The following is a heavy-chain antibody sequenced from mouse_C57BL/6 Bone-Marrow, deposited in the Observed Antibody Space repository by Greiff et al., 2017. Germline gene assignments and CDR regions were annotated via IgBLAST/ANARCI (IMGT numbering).Heavy chain of an antibody. CDR1: GYTFTSYW. V-gene: IGHV1-64*01. CDR2: IYPNSGST. D-gene: IGHD1-1*01. Sequence: VQLQQPGAELVKPGASVKLSCKASGYTFTSYWMHWVKQRPGQGLEWIGMIYPNSGSTNYNEKFKSKATLTVDKSSSTAYMQLSSLASEDSAVYSCARSHGSSSFAFWGQGTLVTVSA. J-gene: IGHJ3*01. CDR3: ARSHGSSSFAF.